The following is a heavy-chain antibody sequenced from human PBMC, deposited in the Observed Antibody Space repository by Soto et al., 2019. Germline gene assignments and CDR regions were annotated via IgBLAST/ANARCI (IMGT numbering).Heavy chain of an antibody. Sequence: QVQLVQSGAEVKKPGSSVKVSCKASGGTFSSYTISWVRQAPGQGLEWMGRIIPILGIANYAQKFQGRVTXTXDXXTSTAYMELSSLRSEDTAVYYCARDRAAAGTPFDYWGQGTLVTVSS. CDR2: IIPILGIA. V-gene: IGHV1-69*08. CDR3: ARDRAAAGTPFDY. CDR1: GGTFSSYT. D-gene: IGHD6-13*01. J-gene: IGHJ4*02.